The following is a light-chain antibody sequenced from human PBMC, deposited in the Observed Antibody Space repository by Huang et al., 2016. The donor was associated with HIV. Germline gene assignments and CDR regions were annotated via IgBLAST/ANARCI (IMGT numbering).Light chain of an antibody. V-gene: IGKV1-8*01. CDR1: QHIDTY. CDR3: QHYYNYPLI. J-gene: IGKJ3*01. Sequence: IRMTQSPSSLSASTGDRVTITCRASQHIDTYLAWYQQRPGSAPKLLIYGASTLQTDVPSRFSSNGSGTDFTLNINCLQSEDVAIYYCQHYYNYPLIFGPGTRVD. CDR2: GAS.